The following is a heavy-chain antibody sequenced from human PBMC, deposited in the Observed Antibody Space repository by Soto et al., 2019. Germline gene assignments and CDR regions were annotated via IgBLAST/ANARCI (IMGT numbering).Heavy chain of an antibody. D-gene: IGHD6-13*01. CDR2: MGWGGDK. V-gene: IGHV2-70*20. J-gene: IGHJ6*02. Sequence: SGPTLVKPTQTLTLTCAFSGFSLDSTGMCVSWVRQPPVRAAEWLALMGWGGDKFYNTETSLRTRLSSSRDTSENQVGLTISNMDPAYTATYYFARVAAAGAYYYYGMDVWGQGTTVTVSS. CDR3: ARVAAAGAYYYYGMDV. CDR1: GFSLDSTGMC.